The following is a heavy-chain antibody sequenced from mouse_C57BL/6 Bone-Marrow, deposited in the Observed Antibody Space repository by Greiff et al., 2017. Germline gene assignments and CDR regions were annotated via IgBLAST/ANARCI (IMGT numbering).Heavy chain of an antibody. Sequence: VQLQQPGAELVRPGTSVKLSCKASGYTFTSYWMHWVKQRPGQGLEWIGVIDPSDSYTNYNQKFKGKATLTVDTSSSTAYMQLSSLTSEDSAVYYCARGGTTVVAHWGQGTSVTVSS. D-gene: IGHD1-1*01. CDR2: IDPSDSYT. CDR3: ARGGTTVVAH. J-gene: IGHJ4*01. V-gene: IGHV1-59*01. CDR1: GYTFTSYW.